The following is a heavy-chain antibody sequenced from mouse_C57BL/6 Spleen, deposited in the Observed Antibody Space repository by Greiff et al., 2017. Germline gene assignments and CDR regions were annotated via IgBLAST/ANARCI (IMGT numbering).Heavy chain of an antibody. D-gene: IGHD4-1*01. Sequence: EVQLQESGPGLVKPSQSLSLTCSVTGYSITSGYYWNWIRQFPGNKLEWMGYISYDGSNNYNPSLKNRISITRDTSKNQFFLKLNSVTTEDTATYYCARGEGLGRDYWGQGTTLTVSS. CDR3: ARGEGLGRDY. J-gene: IGHJ2*01. V-gene: IGHV3-6*01. CDR2: ISYDGSN. CDR1: GYSITSGYY.